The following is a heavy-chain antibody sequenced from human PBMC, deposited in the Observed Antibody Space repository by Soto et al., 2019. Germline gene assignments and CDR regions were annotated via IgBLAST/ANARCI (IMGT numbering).Heavy chain of an antibody. Sequence: EVQLVESGGGLVQPGGSLRLSCAASGFTFSTYWMHWVRQVPGKGLLWVSRINSDATTTTYADSVQGRFTISRDNAKDTLLLQMDSLRVEDTALYYCARVTYGVNIYFDLWGRGTLVTVSS. V-gene: IGHV3-74*01. CDR2: INSDATTT. CDR1: GFTFSTYW. CDR3: ARVTYGVNIYFDL. D-gene: IGHD4-17*01. J-gene: IGHJ2*01.